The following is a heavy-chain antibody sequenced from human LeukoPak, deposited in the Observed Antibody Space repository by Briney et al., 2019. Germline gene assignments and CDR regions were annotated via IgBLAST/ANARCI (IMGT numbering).Heavy chain of an antibody. V-gene: IGHV3-64D*06. D-gene: IGHD3-10*01. CDR1: GFTFSRYA. Sequence: GGSLRLSCSASGFTFSRYAMYWVRQAPGKGLEYVSAVSGNGGSTYYAGSVKGRFTISRDNSKNTLYLQMSSLRAEDTAVYYCVKAVYYGSGSYPLFDPWGQGTLVTVSS. CDR3: VKAVYYGSGSYPLFDP. J-gene: IGHJ5*02. CDR2: VSGNGGST.